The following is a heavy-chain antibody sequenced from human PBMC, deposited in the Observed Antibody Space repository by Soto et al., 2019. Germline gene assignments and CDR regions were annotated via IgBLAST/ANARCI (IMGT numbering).Heavy chain of an antibody. J-gene: IGHJ4*02. CDR1: GFIISSYG. V-gene: IGHV3-30*18. CDR3: TKKVPGKRPFDY. Sequence: GGSLRLSCAASGFIISSYGMHWVRQAPGKGLEWLAVISYDGSNKFYGDSVKGRFTISRDNSKNMVYLQMNSLRAEDTALYYCTKKVPGKRPFDYWGQGTLVTVSS. CDR2: ISYDGSNK.